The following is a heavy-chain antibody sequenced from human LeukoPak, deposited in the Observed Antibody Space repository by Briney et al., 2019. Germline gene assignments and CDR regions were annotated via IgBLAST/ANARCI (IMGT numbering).Heavy chain of an antibody. D-gene: IGHD3-3*01. V-gene: IGHV3-23*01. CDR2: ISDSGGST. Sequence: GGSLRLSCAASGFTFSNSGMSWVRQALGKGLEWVSTISDSGGSTYYADSVMGRFTISRDNSKNTLYLQMNSLRVDDTAVYYCATGAYYADWGQGTLVTVSS. CDR3: ATGAYYAD. J-gene: IGHJ1*01. CDR1: GFTFSNSG.